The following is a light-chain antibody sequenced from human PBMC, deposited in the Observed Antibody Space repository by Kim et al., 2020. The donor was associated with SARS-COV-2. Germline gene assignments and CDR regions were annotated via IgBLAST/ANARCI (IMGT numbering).Light chain of an antibody. V-gene: IGLV3-19*01. Sequence: ALGQTVRITCQGDSLRGYYASWFQQKSGQAPILVMYGDKNRPSGIPDRFSGSGSGNTASLTITGAQAEDEADYYCNSRDSSGNHVLFGGGTKVTVL. CDR2: GDK. J-gene: IGLJ3*02. CDR3: NSRDSSGNHVL. CDR1: SLRGYY.